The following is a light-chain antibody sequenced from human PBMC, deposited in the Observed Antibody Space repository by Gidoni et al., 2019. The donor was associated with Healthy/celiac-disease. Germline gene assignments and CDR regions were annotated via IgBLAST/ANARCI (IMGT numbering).Light chain of an antibody. CDR1: QSVSSSY. J-gene: IGKJ4*01. V-gene: IGKV3-20*01. Sequence: EIVLTQSPGTLSLSPGERATLSCRASQSVSSSYLAWYQQKPGQAPRLLIYGASSRPTGIPDRISGSGSGTDFALTISRLEPEDFAVYYCQQYGSSPGLTFGGGTKVEIK. CDR3: QQYGSSPGLT. CDR2: GAS.